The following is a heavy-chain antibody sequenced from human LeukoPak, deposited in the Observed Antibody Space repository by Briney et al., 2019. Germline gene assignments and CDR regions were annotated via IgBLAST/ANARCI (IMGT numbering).Heavy chain of an antibody. J-gene: IGHJ4*02. V-gene: IGHV3-20*04. D-gene: IGHD5-12*01. CDR2: INWNGANV. Sequence: GRSLRLSCAASGFILDDYGINWVRQAPGKGLEWVSGINWNGANVGYADSVKGRFTISRDNAKNSLYLQMNSLRAEGTALYYCARGYSGCDWWYDFDYWGKGILVTVAS. CDR3: ARGYSGCDWWYDFDY. CDR1: GFILDDYG.